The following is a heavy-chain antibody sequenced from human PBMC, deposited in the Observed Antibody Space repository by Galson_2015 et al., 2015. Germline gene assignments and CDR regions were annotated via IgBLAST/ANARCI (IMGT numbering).Heavy chain of an antibody. Sequence: SETLSLTCPVSGGSISRYYWSWIRQPPGEWLEWIGYIYYSGSTNYNPSLKSRVTISVDTSKNQFTLKLSSVTAADTAVYYLARKTAAADPFDYWGQGTLVTVSS. V-gene: IGHV4-59*01. J-gene: IGHJ4*02. CDR1: GGSISRYY. CDR3: ARKTAAADPFDY. D-gene: IGHD6-13*01. CDR2: IYYSGST.